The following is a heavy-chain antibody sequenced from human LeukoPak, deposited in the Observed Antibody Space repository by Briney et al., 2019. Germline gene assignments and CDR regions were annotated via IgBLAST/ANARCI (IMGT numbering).Heavy chain of an antibody. V-gene: IGHV4-59*01. D-gene: IGHD2-21*02. CDR3: AREAYCGGDCYSGFDY. CDR2: IYDSGST. CDR1: GGSISSYY. J-gene: IGHJ4*01. Sequence: PSETLSLTCTVSGGSISSYYWSWIRQPAGRGLEWIGYIYDSGSTNYNPSLKSRVTISIDTSKNQFSLKLSSVTAADTAVYYCAREAYCGGDCYSGFDYWGQGTLVTVSS.